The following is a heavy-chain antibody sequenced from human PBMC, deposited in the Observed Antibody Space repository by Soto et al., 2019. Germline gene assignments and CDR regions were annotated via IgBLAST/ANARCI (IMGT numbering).Heavy chain of an antibody. CDR2: IIDSGGST. V-gene: IGHV3-23*01. J-gene: IGHJ6*02. Sequence: EVQLLESGGGLVQPGGSLRLSCAASGFTFSSCAMGWVRQAPGKGLEWVSDIIDSGGSTYYADSVKGRFTISRDNSKKSRHSQLNSLRAEYTALYYCAKRSSYYYYYGVDVWGQGTTVTVSS. D-gene: IGHD2-15*01. CDR3: AKRSSYYYYYGVDV. CDR1: GFTFSSCA.